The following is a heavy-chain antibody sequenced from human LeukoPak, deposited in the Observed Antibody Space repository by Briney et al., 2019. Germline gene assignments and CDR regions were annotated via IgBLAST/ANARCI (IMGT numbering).Heavy chain of an antibody. CDR2: IYYSGST. J-gene: IGHJ4*02. V-gene: IGHV4-59*01. CDR1: GGSISSYY. Sequence: SSETLSLTCTVSGGSISSYYWSWIRQPPGKGLEWIGYIYYSGSTNYNPSLKSRVTISVDTSKNQFSLKLSSVTAADTAVYYCAIARGGYFDYWGQGTQVTVSS. CDR3: AIARGGYFDY. D-gene: IGHD2-15*01.